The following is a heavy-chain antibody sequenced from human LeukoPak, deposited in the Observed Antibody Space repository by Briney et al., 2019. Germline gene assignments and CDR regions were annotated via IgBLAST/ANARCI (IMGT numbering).Heavy chain of an antibody. Sequence: PSETLSLTCTVSGGSISSYYWSWIRQPPGKGLEWIGYIYYSGSTNYNPSLKSRVTISVDTSKNQFSLKLSSVTAADTAVYYCARGKVDILTGYYPRPSYWYFDLWGRGILVTVSS. J-gene: IGHJ2*01. CDR2: IYYSGST. D-gene: IGHD3-9*01. CDR3: ARGKVDILTGYYPRPSYWYFDL. V-gene: IGHV4-59*01. CDR1: GGSISSYY.